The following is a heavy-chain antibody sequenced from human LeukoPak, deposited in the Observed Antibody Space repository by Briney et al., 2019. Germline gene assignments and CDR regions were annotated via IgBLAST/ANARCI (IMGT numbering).Heavy chain of an antibody. CDR3: AGDGSNGAFDY. J-gene: IGHJ4*02. CDR2: SGST. CDR1: GGSISSYY. D-gene: IGHD4-23*01. Sequence: SETLSLTCTVSGGSISSYYWSWIRQSPGKGLEWIGYSGSTNYNPSLKSQVIISVDTSKNQFSLKLTSVTAADTAVYYCAGDGSNGAFDYWGQGILVTVSS. V-gene: IGHV4-59*01.